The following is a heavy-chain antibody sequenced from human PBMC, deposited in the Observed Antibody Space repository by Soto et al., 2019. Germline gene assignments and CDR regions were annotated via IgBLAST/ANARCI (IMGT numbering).Heavy chain of an antibody. CDR1: GFTFSSYS. J-gene: IGHJ3*02. V-gene: IGHV3-21*01. Sequence: GGSLRLSCAASGFTFSSYSMNWVRQAPGKGLEWVPSISSSSSYIYYADSVKGRFTISRDNAKNSLYLQMNSLRAEDTAVYYCARDSPGCSSTSCYDAFDIWGQGTMVTVSS. CDR2: ISSSSSYI. CDR3: ARDSPGCSSTSCYDAFDI. D-gene: IGHD2-2*01.